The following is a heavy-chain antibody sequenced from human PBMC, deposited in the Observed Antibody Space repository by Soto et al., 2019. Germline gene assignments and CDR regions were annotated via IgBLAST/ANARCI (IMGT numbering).Heavy chain of an antibody. CDR3: ANFAQSRRYYYYMDV. CDR1: GFTFSSYA. V-gene: IGHV3-23*01. Sequence: GGSLRLSCAASGFTFSSYAMSWVRQAPGKGLEWVSAISGSGGSTYYADSVKGRFTISRDNSKNTLYLQMNSLRAEDTAVYYCANFAQSRRYYYYMDVWGKGTTVTVSS. J-gene: IGHJ6*03. CDR2: ISGSGGST. D-gene: IGHD6-6*01.